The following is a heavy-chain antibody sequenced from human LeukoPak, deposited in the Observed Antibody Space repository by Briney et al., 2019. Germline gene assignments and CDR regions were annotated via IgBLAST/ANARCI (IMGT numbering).Heavy chain of an antibody. D-gene: IGHD3-22*01. CDR2: IRSDGSDK. V-gene: IGHV3-30*02. J-gene: IGHJ4*02. CDR1: LFIFNPYG. CDR3: GKHDSSSDY. Sequence: TGGSLRLSRAASLFIFNPYGMQWVRQAPGKGLEWVAFIRSDGSDKSYAGSVMGRFTISRDNSRNTLHLQMNTLRAEDTAVYYCGKHDSSSDYWGQGTLVTVSS.